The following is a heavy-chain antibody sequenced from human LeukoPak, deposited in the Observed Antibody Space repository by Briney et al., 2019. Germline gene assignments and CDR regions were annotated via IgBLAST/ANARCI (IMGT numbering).Heavy chain of an antibody. D-gene: IGHD2-15*01. CDR1: GYTFTGYY. V-gene: IGHV1-2*06. CDR3: ARDKVVVRRNWFDP. J-gene: IGHJ5*02. CDR2: INPNSGGT. Sequence: ASVKVSCKASGYTFTGYYMHWVRQAPGQGLEWMGRINPNSGGTNYAQKFQGRVTMTRDTSISTAYMEPSRLRSDDTAVYYCARDKVVVRRNWFDPWGQGTLVAVSS.